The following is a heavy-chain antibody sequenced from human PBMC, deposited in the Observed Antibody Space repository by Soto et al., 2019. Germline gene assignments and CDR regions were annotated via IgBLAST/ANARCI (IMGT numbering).Heavy chain of an antibody. J-gene: IGHJ3*02. V-gene: IGHV1-58*01. CDR3: AATITMIVVVDNAFDI. CDR2: IVVGSGNT. Sequence: SLEWIGWIVVGSGNTNYAQKFQERVTITRDMSTSTAYMELSSLRSEDTAVYYCAATITMIVVVDNAFDIWGQGTMVTVSS. D-gene: IGHD3-22*01.